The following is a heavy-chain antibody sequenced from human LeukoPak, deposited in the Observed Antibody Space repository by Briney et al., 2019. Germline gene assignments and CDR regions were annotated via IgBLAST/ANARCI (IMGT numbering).Heavy chain of an antibody. CDR3: ASERYSSGWLDY. J-gene: IGHJ4*02. D-gene: IGHD6-19*01. V-gene: IGHV4-39*01. CDR2: IYYSGST. Sequence: SETLSLTCTVSGGSISSSSYYWGWIRQPPGKGLEWIRSIYYSGSTYYNPSLKSRVTISVDTSKNQFSLKLSSVTAADTAVYYCASERYSSGWLDYWGQGTLVTVSS. CDR1: GGSISSSSYY.